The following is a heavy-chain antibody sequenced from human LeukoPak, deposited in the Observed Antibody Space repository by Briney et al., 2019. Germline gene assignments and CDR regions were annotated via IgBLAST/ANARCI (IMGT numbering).Heavy chain of an antibody. D-gene: IGHD1-26*01. J-gene: IGHJ5*02. CDR3: ARVRIVGASYWFDP. V-gene: IGHV4-59*01. Sequence: SETLSLTCTVSGGSISSYYWSWIRQPPGKGLEWIGYIYYSGSTNYNPSLKSRVTISVDTSKNLFSLKLSSVTAADTAVYYCARVRIVGASYWFDPWGQGTLVTVSS. CDR1: GGSISSYY. CDR2: IYYSGST.